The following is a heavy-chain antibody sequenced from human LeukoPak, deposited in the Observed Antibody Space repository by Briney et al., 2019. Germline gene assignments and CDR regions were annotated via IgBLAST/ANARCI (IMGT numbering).Heavy chain of an antibody. CDR3: AREGDSIGSSGAFDI. CDR1: GGSISSGGYY. Sequence: SQILSLTCTVSGGSISSGGYYWSWIRQPPGKGLEWNGYIYHSGSTYYNPSLKSRVTISVDRSKNQFSLKLSSVTAADTAVYYCAREGDSIGSSGAFDIWGQGTMVTVSS. V-gene: IGHV4-30-2*01. CDR2: IYHSGST. J-gene: IGHJ3*02. D-gene: IGHD6-6*01.